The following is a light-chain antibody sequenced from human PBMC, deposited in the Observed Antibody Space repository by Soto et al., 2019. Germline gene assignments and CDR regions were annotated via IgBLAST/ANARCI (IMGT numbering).Light chain of an antibody. Sequence: DVVVTQAPLSLPDILGQPASISCRSSQSLVSSDGNTFFSWFHQRPGHSPRRLYYMVSNLDSGVPDRFSGSGSGSDFTLKISRVEAEDVGIYYCVQGTHWPCTFGQATKLEI. CDR2: MVS. CDR3: VQGTHWPCT. V-gene: IGKV2-30*01. CDR1: QSLVSSDGNTF. J-gene: IGKJ2*02.